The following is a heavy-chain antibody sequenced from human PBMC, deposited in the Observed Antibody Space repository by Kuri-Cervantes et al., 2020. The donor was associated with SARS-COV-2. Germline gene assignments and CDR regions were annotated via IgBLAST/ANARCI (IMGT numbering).Heavy chain of an antibody. V-gene: IGHV4-39*01. J-gene: IGHJ6*03. CDR3: ARIDYHTSGYYYYYYMDV. Sequence: SETLSLTCTVSSGPISSGDYYWGWIRQPPGKGLGWIGSIFRSGITYYNPSLKSRVTMSVDTTKNQFSLKLSSVTAADTAVYYCARIDYHTSGYYYYYYMDVWGKGTTVTVSS. D-gene: IGHD3-22*01. CDR2: IFRSGIT. CDR1: SGPISSGDYY.